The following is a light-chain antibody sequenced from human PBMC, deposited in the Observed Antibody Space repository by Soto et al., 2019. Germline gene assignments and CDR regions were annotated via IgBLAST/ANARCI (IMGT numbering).Light chain of an antibody. Sequence: QSVLTQPPSASGTPGQRVTISCSGRSSNIGSNTVNWYQQLPGMAPKLLIYSNNQRPSGVPDRFSGSKSGTSASLAISGLQSEDEADYYCASWDDSLNGVFGGGTKVTVL. V-gene: IGLV1-44*01. CDR1: SSNIGSNT. J-gene: IGLJ2*01. CDR2: SNN. CDR3: ASWDDSLNGV.